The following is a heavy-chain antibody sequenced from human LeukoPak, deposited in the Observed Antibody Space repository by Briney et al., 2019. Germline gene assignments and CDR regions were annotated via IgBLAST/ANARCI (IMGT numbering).Heavy chain of an antibody. CDR2: IYPGDSDT. J-gene: IGHJ4*02. CDR1: GYSSTSYW. CDR3: ARHYSAYYYDSSGYYPIDY. V-gene: IGHV5-51*01. D-gene: IGHD3-22*01. Sequence: GESLKISCKGSGYSSTSYWIGWVRQMPGKGLEWMGIIYPGDSDTRYSPSFQGQVTISADKSISTAYLQWSSLKASDTAMYYCARHYSAYYYDSSGYYPIDYWGQGTLVTVSS.